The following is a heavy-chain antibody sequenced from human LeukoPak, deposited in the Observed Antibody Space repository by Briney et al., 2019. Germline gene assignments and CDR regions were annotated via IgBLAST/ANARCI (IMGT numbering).Heavy chain of an antibody. D-gene: IGHD3-10*01. Sequence: SETLSLTCTVSGGPISSYYWSWIRQHPGKGLEWIGYIYYSGSTNYNPSLKSRVTISVDTSKNQFSLKLSSVTAADTAVYYCAREGEGGFGVTRNDAFDIWGQGTMVTVSS. J-gene: IGHJ3*02. CDR1: GGPISSYY. CDR3: AREGEGGFGVTRNDAFDI. CDR2: IYYSGST. V-gene: IGHV4-59*01.